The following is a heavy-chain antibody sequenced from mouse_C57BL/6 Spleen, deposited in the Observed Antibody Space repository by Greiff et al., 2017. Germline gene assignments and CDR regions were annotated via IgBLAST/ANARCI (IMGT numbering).Heavy chain of an antibody. CDR1: GYTFTSYW. J-gene: IGHJ4*01. D-gene: IGHD3-2*02. CDR3: ARSSGDAMDY. Sequence: QVQLQQPGAELVMPGASVKLSCKASGYTFTSYWMPWVQQRPGQGLEWIGEIDPADSYTNYNQKFKGKSTLTVDKSSSTSYMQLSSLTSEDAAVYYCARSSGDAMDYWGQGTSVTVSS. CDR2: IDPADSYT. V-gene: IGHV1-69*01.